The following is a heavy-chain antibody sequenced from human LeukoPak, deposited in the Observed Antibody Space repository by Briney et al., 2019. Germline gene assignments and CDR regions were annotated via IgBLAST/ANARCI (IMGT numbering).Heavy chain of an antibody. Sequence: RRSLRLSCAASGFTFSSYWMSWVRQAPGKGLEWVANIKQDGSEKYYVDSVKGRFTISRDNAKNSLYLQMNRLRAEATAVYYFSRYPYSGGYRPSYYYYMDVWGKGTTVTISS. CDR3: SRYPYSGGYRPSYYYYMDV. CDR2: IKQDGSEK. V-gene: IGHV3-7*01. J-gene: IGHJ6*03. CDR1: GFTFSSYW. D-gene: IGHD1-26*01.